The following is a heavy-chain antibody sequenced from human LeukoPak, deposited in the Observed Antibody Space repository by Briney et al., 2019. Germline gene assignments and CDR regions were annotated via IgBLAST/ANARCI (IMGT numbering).Heavy chain of an antibody. Sequence: GGSLRLSCVASGFTFTDHPMNWVRQAPGKGLEWVAFIWFDGSNKHYADSVKGRFTISRDNSEDTLYLQMNSLRAEDTAVYYCVRDPSGSGFAFDSWGQGALVTVSS. V-gene: IGHV3-33*08. J-gene: IGHJ4*02. CDR2: IWFDGSNK. D-gene: IGHD1-1*01. CDR1: GFTFTDHP. CDR3: VRDPSGSGFAFDS.